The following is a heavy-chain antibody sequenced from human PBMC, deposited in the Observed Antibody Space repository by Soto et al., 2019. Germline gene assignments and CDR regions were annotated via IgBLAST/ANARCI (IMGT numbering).Heavy chain of an antibody. CDR2: LNGGTGQT. CDR3: ARGKGMEENYYYDGMDI. V-gene: IGHV1-3*01. CDR1: GYTFSTYA. Sequence: QVQVVQSGAEVKKPGASVKVSCKASGYTFSTYAIHWGRQAPGQSLEWMGWLNGGTGQTRYSQRFQDRVTITRDTSASTAYMEVSSLRPEDTAVYYCARGKGMEENYYYDGMDIWGQGTTVTVSS. J-gene: IGHJ6*02. D-gene: IGHD1-1*01.